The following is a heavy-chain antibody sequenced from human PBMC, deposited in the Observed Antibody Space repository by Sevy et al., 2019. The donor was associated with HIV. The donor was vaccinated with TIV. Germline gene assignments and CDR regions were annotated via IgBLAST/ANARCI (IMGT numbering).Heavy chain of an antibody. J-gene: IGHJ4*02. Sequence: GGSLRLSCAASGFTFSNYWMNWVRQAPGKGLEWVANINQDGSEKYYVDSMKGRFTISRDNAKNSLYLQMNSLRAEDTAVYYGASGHSNYSPTDYWGQGSLVTVSS. CDR1: GFTFSNYW. CDR3: ASGHSNYSPTDY. D-gene: IGHD4-4*01. V-gene: IGHV3-7*01. CDR2: INQDGSEK.